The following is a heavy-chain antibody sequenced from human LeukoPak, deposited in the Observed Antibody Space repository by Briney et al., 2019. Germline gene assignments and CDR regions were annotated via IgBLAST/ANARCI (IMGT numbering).Heavy chain of an antibody. Sequence: PSETLSLTCTVSGGSISSSSYYWGWIRQPPGKGLVWVSRINNDGSGANYADSVKGRFTISRDNAKNTLYLQMNSLRAEDTAVYYCTSDTVYTALGIDYWGQGTLVTVSS. J-gene: IGHJ4*02. CDR2: INNDGSGA. CDR1: GGSISSSSYY. CDR3: TSDTVYTALGIDY. D-gene: IGHD5-18*01. V-gene: IGHV3-74*01.